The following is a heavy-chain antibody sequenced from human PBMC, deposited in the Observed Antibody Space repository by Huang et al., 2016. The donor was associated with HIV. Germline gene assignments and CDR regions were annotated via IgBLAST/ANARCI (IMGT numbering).Heavy chain of an antibody. J-gene: IGHJ3*02. CDR1: GGSITSSNHY. V-gene: IGHV4-39*01. CDR3: ASGEYGKNAYDI. Sequence: QLHLQQSGPGLVRPSETLSLICTVSGGSITSSNHYWGWIRQTPGKGLEWIGNYYDSGDAYYTPSLKNRVSISIDTSKRQFSLRLSSVIATDTAVYYCASGEYGKNAYDIWGQGTVVTVSA. D-gene: IGHD2-2*01. CDR2: YYDSGDA.